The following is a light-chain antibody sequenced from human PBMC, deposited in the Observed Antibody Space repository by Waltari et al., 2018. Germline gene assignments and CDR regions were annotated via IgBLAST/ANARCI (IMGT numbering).Light chain of an antibody. Sequence: DIVMTQSPDSLAVSLGERATINCKSSQSVLHTSNNKNYLAWYQQKPGQPPKLLIYWASTRESGVPDRFSGSGSGTDFTLTISSLQAEDVAVYYFQQYYSSPITFGQGTRLEIK. J-gene: IGKJ5*01. V-gene: IGKV4-1*01. CDR3: QQYYSSPIT. CDR2: WAS. CDR1: QSVLHTSNNKNY.